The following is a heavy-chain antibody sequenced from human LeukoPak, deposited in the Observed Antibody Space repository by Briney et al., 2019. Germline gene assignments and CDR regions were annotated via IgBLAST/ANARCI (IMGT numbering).Heavy chain of an antibody. V-gene: IGHV1-2*02. CDR2: INPNSGGT. CDR3: ATFGVYSGYDFDY. D-gene: IGHD5-12*01. Sequence: ASVKVSCKASGYTFTGYYMHWVRQAPGQGLEWMGWINPNSGGTNYAQKFQGRVTMTRDTSISTACMELSRLRSDDTAVYYCATFGVYSGYDFDYWGQGTLVTVSS. CDR1: GYTFTGYY. J-gene: IGHJ4*02.